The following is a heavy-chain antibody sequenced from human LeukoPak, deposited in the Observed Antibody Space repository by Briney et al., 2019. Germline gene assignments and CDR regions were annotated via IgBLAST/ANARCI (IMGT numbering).Heavy chain of an antibody. CDR2: IYYSGST. CDR3: AGSAAGTDAFDI. J-gene: IGHJ3*02. Sequence: PSGTLSLTCTVSGGSISSSSYYWGWIRQPPGKGLEWIGSIYYSGSTYYNPSLKSRVTISVDTSKNQFSLKLSSVTAADTAVYYCAGSAAGTDAFDIWGQGTMVTVSS. D-gene: IGHD6-13*01. V-gene: IGHV4-39*07. CDR1: GGSISSSSYY.